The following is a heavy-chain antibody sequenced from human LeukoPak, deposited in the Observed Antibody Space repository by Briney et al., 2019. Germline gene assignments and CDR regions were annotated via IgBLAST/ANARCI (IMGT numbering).Heavy chain of an antibody. Sequence: ASVKVSCKASGGTFSSYAISWVRQAPGQGLEWMGGIIPIFGTANYAQKFQGRVTITADESTSTAYMELSSLRSEDTAVYYCARVTAEAGAGYRNSYCFDYWGQGTLVTVSS. J-gene: IGHJ4*02. CDR2: IIPIFGTA. V-gene: IGHV1-69*13. CDR1: GGTFSSYA. CDR3: ARVTAEAGAGYRNSYCFDY. D-gene: IGHD3-16*02.